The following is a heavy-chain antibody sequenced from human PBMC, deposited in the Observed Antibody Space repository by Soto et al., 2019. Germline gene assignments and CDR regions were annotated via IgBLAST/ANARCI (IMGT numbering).Heavy chain of an antibody. D-gene: IGHD3-10*01. CDR2: INSDGSRT. CDR3: ARIGTGYYYMDV. CDR1: GFTFSSYW. V-gene: IGHV3-74*01. Sequence: DVQLEESGGGLAQPGGSLRLSCGASGFTFSSYWMHWVRQAPGKGLVWVSRINSDGSRTNYADSVKGRLTISRDNAKNTVYLQMNSLSAEDTAVYYCARIGTGYYYMDVWGKGTTVTVSS. J-gene: IGHJ6*03.